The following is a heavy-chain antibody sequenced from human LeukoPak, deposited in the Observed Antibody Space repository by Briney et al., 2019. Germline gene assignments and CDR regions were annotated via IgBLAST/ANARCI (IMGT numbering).Heavy chain of an antibody. CDR3: ARDAHSSGYYRPGYFQH. Sequence: PSETLSLTCTVSGGSISSGDYYWRWIRQPPGKGLEWIGYIYYSGGTYYNPSLKSRVTISVDTSKNQFSLKPSSVTAADTAVYYCARDAHSSGYYRPGYFQHWGQGTLVTVSS. V-gene: IGHV4-30-4*01. J-gene: IGHJ1*01. CDR2: IYYSGGT. D-gene: IGHD3-22*01. CDR1: GGSISSGDYY.